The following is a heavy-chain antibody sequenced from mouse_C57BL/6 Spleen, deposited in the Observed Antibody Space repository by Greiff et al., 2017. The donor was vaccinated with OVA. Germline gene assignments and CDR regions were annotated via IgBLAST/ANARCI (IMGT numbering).Heavy chain of an antibody. CDR3: ARDEAELGSFYAMDY. CDR2: ISDGGSYT. CDR1: GFTFSSYA. V-gene: IGHV5-4*01. Sequence: DVKLVESGGGLVKPGGSLKLSCAASGFTFSSYAMSWVRQTPEKRLEWVATISDGGSYTYYPDNVKGRFTISRDNAKNNLYLQMSHLKSEDTAMYYCARDEAELGSFYAMDYWGQGTSVTVSS. D-gene: IGHD4-1*01. J-gene: IGHJ4*01.